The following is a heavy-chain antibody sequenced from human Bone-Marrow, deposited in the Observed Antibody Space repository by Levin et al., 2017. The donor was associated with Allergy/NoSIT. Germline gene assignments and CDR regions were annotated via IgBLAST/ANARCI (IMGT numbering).Heavy chain of an antibody. J-gene: IGHJ6*03. CDR2: ICHSGST. CDR3: VREIVPPGYYYYYYMDV. Sequence: ASETLSLTCAVSGGSSRGSNCWSWIRQPPGKGLEWIGEICHSGSTTYTPSLNSRVTMSLDKSKNQFSLKLTSVTAADTAVYYCVREIVPPGYYYYYYMDVWGKGTTVTVSS. V-gene: IGHV4-4*02. CDR1: GGSSRGSNC. D-gene: IGHD2/OR15-2a*01.